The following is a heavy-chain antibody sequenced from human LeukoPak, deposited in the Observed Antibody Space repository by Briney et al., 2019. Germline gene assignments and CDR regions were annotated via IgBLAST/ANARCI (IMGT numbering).Heavy chain of an antibody. J-gene: IGHJ4*02. V-gene: IGHV4-38-2*02. CDR2: MYHSGST. CDR3: SSSGYLYRFDY. CDR1: GYSISSGYY. Sequence: SETLSLTCTVSGYSISSGYYWGWIRQPPGKGLEWIGSMYHSGSTYYNPSLKSRVTISLDTSKNQFSLKLSSVTAADTAVYYCSSSGYLYRFDYWGQGTLVTVSS. D-gene: IGHD3-22*01.